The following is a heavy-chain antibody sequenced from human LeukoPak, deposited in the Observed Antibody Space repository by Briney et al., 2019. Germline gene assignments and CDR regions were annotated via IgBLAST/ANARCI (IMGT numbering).Heavy chain of an antibody. D-gene: IGHD3-3*01. V-gene: IGHV4-39*01. J-gene: IGHJ4*02. CDR2: ICYSGST. CDR3: ARHNLEWLLYVDY. Sequence: SETLSLTCTVSGGSISSSSYYWGWIRQPPGKRVEWIGSICYSGSTYYNPSLKSRVTISVDTSKNQFSLKLSSVTAADTAVYYCARHNLEWLLYVDYWGQGTLVTVSS. CDR1: GGSISSSSYY.